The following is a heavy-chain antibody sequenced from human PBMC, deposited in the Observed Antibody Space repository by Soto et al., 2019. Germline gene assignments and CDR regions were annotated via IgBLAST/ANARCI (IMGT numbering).Heavy chain of an antibody. CDR3: ARDPHASPRCYFEY. CDR2: TSYDGSNK. V-gene: IGHV3-30-3*01. J-gene: IGHJ4*02. Sequence: LRLSCAASRFTFSSYSMHWVRQAPGKGLEWVAVTSYDGSNKYYADSVKGRFTISRDNSKNTLYLQMNSLRAEDTAVYYCARDPHASPRCYFEYWGQGILVTVSS. CDR1: RFTFSSYS.